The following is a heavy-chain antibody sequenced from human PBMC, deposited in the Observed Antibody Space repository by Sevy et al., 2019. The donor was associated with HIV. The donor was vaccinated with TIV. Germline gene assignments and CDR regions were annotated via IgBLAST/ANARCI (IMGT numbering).Heavy chain of an antibody. CDR1: GDSISNYC. CDR2: IYYSGGT. V-gene: IGHV4-59*01. CDR3: ARGGTRDITTSFFDS. Sequence: SETLSLTCTVSGDSISNYCWSWIRQPPGKGLEWIGYIYYSGGTNYNPSLKSRVTISVDTSKNQFSLKLSSVTAVDTAVYYCARGGTRDITTSFFDSWGQGTLVTVSS. D-gene: IGHD5-12*01. J-gene: IGHJ4*02.